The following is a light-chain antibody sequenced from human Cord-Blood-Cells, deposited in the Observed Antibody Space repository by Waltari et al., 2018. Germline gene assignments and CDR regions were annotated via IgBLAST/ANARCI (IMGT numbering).Light chain of an antibody. J-gene: IGLJ3*02. CDR3: CSYAGSSTWV. CDR2: EGS. V-gene: IGLV2-23*01. Sequence: QSALTLPASVSGSPGQSTTTSCTGTSSDVGSYNLVTWYQQHPGKAPKLMIYEGSKRPSGVSNRFSGSKSGNTASLTISGLQAEDEADYYCCSYAGSSTWVFGGGTKLTVL. CDR1: SSDVGSYNL.